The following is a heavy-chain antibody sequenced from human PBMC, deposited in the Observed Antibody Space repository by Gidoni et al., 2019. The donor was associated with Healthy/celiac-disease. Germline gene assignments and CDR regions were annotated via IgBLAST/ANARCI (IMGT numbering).Heavy chain of an antibody. J-gene: IGHJ5*02. CDR2: IRSKANSYAT. CDR3: TRLLSSGSYPNWFDP. V-gene: IGHV3-73*01. Sequence: EVQLVEAGGGLVQPGGSLKLSCAASGYHFRGPAMHWVRQASGKGLEWVGRIRSKANSYATAYAASVKGRFTISRDDSKNTAYLQMNSLKTEDTAVYYCTRLLSSGSYPNWFDPWGQGTLVTVSS. D-gene: IGHD3-10*01. CDR1: GYHFRGPA.